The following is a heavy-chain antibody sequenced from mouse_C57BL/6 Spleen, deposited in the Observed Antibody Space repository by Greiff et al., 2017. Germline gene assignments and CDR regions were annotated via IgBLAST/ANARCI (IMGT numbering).Heavy chain of an antibody. CDR2: ISYDGSN. V-gene: IGHV3-6*01. J-gene: IGHJ3*01. CDR3: ARRQLRLWFAY. CDR1: GYSITSGYY. Sequence: ESGPGLVKPSQSLSLTCSVTGYSITSGYYWNWIRQFPGNKLEWMGYISYDGSNNYNPSLKNRISITRDTSKNQFFLKLNSVTTEDTATYYCARRQLRLWFAYWGQGTLVTVSA. D-gene: IGHD3-2*02.